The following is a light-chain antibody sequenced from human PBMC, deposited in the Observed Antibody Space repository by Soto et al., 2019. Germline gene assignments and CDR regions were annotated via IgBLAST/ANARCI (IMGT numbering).Light chain of an antibody. V-gene: IGKV3-15*01. CDR1: QSVSSN. Sequence: EIVMTQSPATLSVSPGERATLSCRASQSVSSNLAWYQQKPGRAPRLLIYGASTRATGIPARFSGSGSGTECTHTISSLQSEDFAVYYCQQYNNWPFAFGPGTKVDIK. CDR3: QQYNNWPFA. J-gene: IGKJ3*01. CDR2: GAS.